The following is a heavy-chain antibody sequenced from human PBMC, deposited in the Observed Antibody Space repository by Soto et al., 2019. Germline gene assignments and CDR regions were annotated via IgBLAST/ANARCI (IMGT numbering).Heavy chain of an antibody. V-gene: IGHV4-31*03. CDR1: GCSISSVGYY. CDR2: IYYSGST. Sequence: TLSLTCTVSGCSISSVGYYWSWIRQHPGKGLEWIGYIYYSGSTYYNPSLKSRVTISVDTSKNQFSLKLSSVTAADTAVYYCARGTAYYDFWSGFPNTGYGMDVWGQGTTVTVSS. D-gene: IGHD3-3*01. CDR3: ARGTAYYDFWSGFPNTGYGMDV. J-gene: IGHJ6*02.